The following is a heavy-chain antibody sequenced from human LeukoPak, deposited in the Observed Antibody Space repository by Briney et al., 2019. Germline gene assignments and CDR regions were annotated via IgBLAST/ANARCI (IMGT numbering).Heavy chain of an antibody. CDR2: IYTGGTT. V-gene: IGHV3-66*02. Sequence: PGGSLRLSCAASGFAVSSNYMSWVRQAPGKGLGWVSVIYTGGTTYYADSVKGRFTISRDNSKNTVYLQMNSLRVDDTAVYYCARGWDVDVGFDCWGQGTLVTVSS. CDR1: GFAVSSNY. CDR3: ARGWDVDVGFDC. J-gene: IGHJ4*02. D-gene: IGHD6-19*01.